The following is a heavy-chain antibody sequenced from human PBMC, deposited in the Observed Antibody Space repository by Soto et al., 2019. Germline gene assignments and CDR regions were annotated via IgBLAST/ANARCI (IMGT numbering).Heavy chain of an antibody. CDR2: IYYSGST. J-gene: IGHJ4*02. Sequence: SETLSLTCTVSGGSISGSSYYWGWIRQPPGKGLEWIGSIYYSGSTYYNPSLKSRVTVSVDTSKNQFSLKLNSVTAADTAVYYCARPSGYDLGPISYWGQGTLVTVSS. D-gene: IGHD5-12*01. V-gene: IGHV4-39*01. CDR3: ARPSGYDLGPISY. CDR1: GGSISGSSYY.